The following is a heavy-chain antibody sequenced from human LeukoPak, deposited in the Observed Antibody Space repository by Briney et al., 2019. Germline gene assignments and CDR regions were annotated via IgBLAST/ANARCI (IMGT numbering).Heavy chain of an antibody. CDR2: VLSGGGST. J-gene: IGHJ4*02. D-gene: IGHD2-21*01. CDR1: GFNFGGYS. V-gene: IGHV3-23*01. CDR3: AKDAIYGDGYWEFDY. Sequence: GGSLRLSCEGSGFNFGGYSMSWVRQAPSKGLEWVSGVLSGGGSTYYADAVKGRFTISRDNSRSTLYLQMNSLRAEDTAVYYCAKDAIYGDGYWEFDYWGQGTLVTVSS.